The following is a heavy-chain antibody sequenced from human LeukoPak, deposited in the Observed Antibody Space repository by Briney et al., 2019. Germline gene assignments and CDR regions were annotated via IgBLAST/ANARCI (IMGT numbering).Heavy chain of an antibody. CDR2: IYTSGST. D-gene: IGHD4-11*01. CDR3: ARRDYIGWTYNWFDP. J-gene: IGHJ5*02. V-gene: IGHV4-4*07. Sequence: PSETLSLTCTVSGGSISSYYWSWIRQPAGKGLEWIRRIYTSGSTNYNPSLKSRVTMSVDTSKNQFSLKLSSVTAADTAVYYCARRDYIGWTYNWFDPWGQGTLVTVSS. CDR1: GGSISSYY.